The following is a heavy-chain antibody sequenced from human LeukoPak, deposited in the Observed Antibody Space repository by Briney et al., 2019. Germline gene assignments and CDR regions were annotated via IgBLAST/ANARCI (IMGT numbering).Heavy chain of an antibody. CDR2: ISGSGDYT. Sequence: GGSLRLSCAASGFTFSSHGMSWVRQAPGKGLEWVSTISGSGDYTYYADSVKGRFTISRDNSKNTLYLQMNSLRAENTAVYYCAKVTYGSGTYGAFDSWGQGTLVTVSS. D-gene: IGHD3-10*01. CDR3: AKVTYGSGTYGAFDS. CDR1: GFTFSSHG. J-gene: IGHJ4*02. V-gene: IGHV3-23*01.